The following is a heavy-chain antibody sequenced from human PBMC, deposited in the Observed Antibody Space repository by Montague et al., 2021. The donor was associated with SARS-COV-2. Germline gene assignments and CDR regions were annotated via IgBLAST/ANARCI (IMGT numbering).Heavy chain of an antibody. CDR2: IYYSGST. V-gene: IGHV4-39*01. D-gene: IGHD3-22*01. CDR1: GGSISSSSYY. Sequence: SGTLSLTCTVSGGSISSSSYYWGWIRQPPGKGLEWIGSIYYSGSTYYNPSLKSQVTISVDTSKNKLSLKLSSVTAADTAVYYCARFPTSYYYDSKAAPATPDAFDIWGQGTMVTVSS. J-gene: IGHJ3*02. CDR3: ARFPTSYYYDSKAAPATPDAFDI.